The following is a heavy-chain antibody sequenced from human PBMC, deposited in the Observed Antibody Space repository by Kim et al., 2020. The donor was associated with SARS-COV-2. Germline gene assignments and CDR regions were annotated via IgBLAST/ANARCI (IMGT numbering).Heavy chain of an antibody. CDR3: AKVDIVVVVADPAFDY. D-gene: IGHD2-15*01. V-gene: IGHV3-23*01. CDR1: GFTFANYA. CDR2: TSGSGGSA. Sequence: GGSLRLSCAASGFTFANYAMSWVRQAPGKGLEWVSSTSGSGGSADYADSVKGRFTISRDNSKNTLYLQMHCLRAEDTAVYYCAKVDIVVVVADPAFDYWGQGTLVTVSS. J-gene: IGHJ4*02.